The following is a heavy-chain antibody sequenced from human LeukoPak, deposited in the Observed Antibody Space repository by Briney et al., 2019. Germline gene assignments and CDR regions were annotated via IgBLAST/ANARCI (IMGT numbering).Heavy chain of an antibody. Sequence: SETLSLTCTVSGGSLSSYYWSWIRQPPGKGLEWSGYIYYSGSTTYNPSLTSRVTISVATSKNQFSLKLSSVTAADTAVYYCARRGGYERGFDYWGQGTLVTVSS. D-gene: IGHD5-12*01. J-gene: IGHJ4*02. CDR1: GGSLSSYY. CDR3: ARRGGYERGFDY. CDR2: IYYSGST. V-gene: IGHV4-59*01.